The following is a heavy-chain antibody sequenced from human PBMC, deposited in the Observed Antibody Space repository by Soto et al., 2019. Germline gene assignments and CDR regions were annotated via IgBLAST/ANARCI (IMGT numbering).Heavy chain of an antibody. V-gene: IGHV1-18*01. Sequence: GXSGKVSFKASCYTFTSYGISWVRQAPGQGLEWMGWISAYNGNTNYAQKLQGRVTMTTDTSTSTAYMELRSLRSDDTAVYYCASNYDFWSGYPDHYYYYYGMDVWGQGTTVTVSS. CDR3: ASNYDFWSGYPDHYYYYYGMDV. CDR2: ISAYNGNT. D-gene: IGHD3-3*01. J-gene: IGHJ6*02. CDR1: CYTFTSYG.